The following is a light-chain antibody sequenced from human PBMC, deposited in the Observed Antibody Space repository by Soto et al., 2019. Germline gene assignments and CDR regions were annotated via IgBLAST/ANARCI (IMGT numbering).Light chain of an antibody. Sequence: EIVLTQSPGTVSLSPVEIATLSCMASQSVTSTSLAWYQQKPGQAPRLPMYGASSRATGTPDRISGGGSGTDFTLTISRLEPEDFAVYYCQHYVTSSITFGQGTRLEIK. CDR1: QSVTSTS. V-gene: IGKV3-20*01. J-gene: IGKJ5*01. CDR3: QHYVTSSIT. CDR2: GAS.